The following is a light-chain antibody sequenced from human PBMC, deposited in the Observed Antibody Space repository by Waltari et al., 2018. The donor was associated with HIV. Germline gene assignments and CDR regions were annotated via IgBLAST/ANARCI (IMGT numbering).Light chain of an antibody. Sequence: DIQMTQSPSSLSSYVGDTFTITCQASQDIKKHLNWYQQKPGKAPKVLISEASILESGVPSRFSGTGSGRDFSLTISSLQPEDVATYYCQQSADLWTFGQGTKVEL. J-gene: IGKJ1*01. V-gene: IGKV1-33*01. CDR2: EAS. CDR1: QDIKKH. CDR3: QQSADLWT.